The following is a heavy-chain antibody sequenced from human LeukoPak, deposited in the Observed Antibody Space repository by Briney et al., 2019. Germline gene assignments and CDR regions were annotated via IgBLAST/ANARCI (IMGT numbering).Heavy chain of an antibody. CDR2: ILYDGNT. V-gene: IGHV4-39*07. D-gene: IGHD6-6*01. J-gene: IGHJ4*02. CDR3: ARGTIYSSSWHPYYFDY. Sequence: SETLSLTCTVFGGSISSSSYYWGWIRQPPGKGLEWIGNILYDGNTYYNPSLRSRVTISEDTSKNQFSLKLTSVTAADTAVYYCARGTIYSSSWHPYYFDYWGQGTLVTVSS. CDR1: GGSISSSSYY.